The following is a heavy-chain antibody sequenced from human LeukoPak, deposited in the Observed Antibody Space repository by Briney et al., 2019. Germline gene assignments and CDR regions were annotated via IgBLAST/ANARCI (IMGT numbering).Heavy chain of an antibody. CDR2: ISRSGDNT. V-gene: IGHV3-23*01. J-gene: IGHJ4*02. CDR3: ATRGTLGGSGSYGLDH. CDR1: GFTFSSYA. Sequence: GGSLRLSCAASGFTFSSYAMSWVRQAPGKGLEWVSAISRSGDNTCYADSLKGRFTISRDNSKNTLYLQMNSLRDEDTAVYYCATRGTLGGSGSYGLDHWGQGTLVTVSS. D-gene: IGHD3-10*01.